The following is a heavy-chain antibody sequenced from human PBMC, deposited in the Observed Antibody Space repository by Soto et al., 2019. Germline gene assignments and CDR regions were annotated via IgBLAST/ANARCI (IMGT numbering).Heavy chain of an antibody. CDR1: GFAFSTKW. CDR3: ARIPYSDTDPCP. Sequence: EVQLVECGGGLVQPGGSLRLSCAASGFAFSTKWMHWVRQGPGKGLVWVSRINIDGTTTNYADSVKGRFTISRDNAKNMLYLQMDSLRAEDTAVYYCARIPYSDTDPCPWGQGTLVTVSS. D-gene: IGHD1-26*01. V-gene: IGHV3-74*01. CDR2: INIDGTTT. J-gene: IGHJ5*02.